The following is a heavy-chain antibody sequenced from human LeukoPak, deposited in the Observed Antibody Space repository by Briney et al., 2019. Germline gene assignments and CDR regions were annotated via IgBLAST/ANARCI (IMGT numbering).Heavy chain of an antibody. V-gene: IGHV3-48*01. Sequence: PGGSLRLSCAASGFTFSSYSMIWVRQAPGKGLEWVSYISSSSSTIYYADSVKGRFTISRDNAKNSLYLQMNSLRAEDTAVYYCARKQYSDYWGQGTLVTVSS. CDR3: ARKQYSDY. J-gene: IGHJ4*02. CDR1: GFTFSSYS. CDR2: ISSSSSTI. D-gene: IGHD5-12*01.